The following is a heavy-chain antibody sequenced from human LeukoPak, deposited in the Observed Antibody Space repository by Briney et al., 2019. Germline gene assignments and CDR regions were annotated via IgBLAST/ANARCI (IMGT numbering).Heavy chain of an antibody. Sequence: SETLFLICTVSGGSISSYYWSWIRQPAGKGLEWIGRIYTSGSTNYNPSLKSRVTMSVDTSKNQFSLKLSSVTAADTAVYYCARLRPYCSSTSCYLGNRFDPWGQGTLVTVSS. CDR2: IYTSGST. V-gene: IGHV4-4*07. J-gene: IGHJ5*02. CDR1: GGSISSYY. CDR3: ARLRPYCSSTSCYLGNRFDP. D-gene: IGHD2-2*01.